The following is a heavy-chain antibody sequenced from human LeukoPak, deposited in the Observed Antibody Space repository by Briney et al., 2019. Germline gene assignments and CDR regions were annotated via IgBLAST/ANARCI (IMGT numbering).Heavy chain of an antibody. CDR3: ARAPQIAAGWGGFDY. V-gene: IGHV3-30*03. CDR2: ISYDKSHK. CDR1: GFTFSSYG. J-gene: IGHJ4*02. D-gene: IGHD6-13*01. Sequence: GGSLRLSCAASGFTFSSYGMHWVRQAPGKGLEWVAVISYDKSHKYYADSVKGRFTISRDNSKNTLYLQMNSLRAEDTAVYYCARAPQIAAGWGGFDYWGQGTLVTVSS.